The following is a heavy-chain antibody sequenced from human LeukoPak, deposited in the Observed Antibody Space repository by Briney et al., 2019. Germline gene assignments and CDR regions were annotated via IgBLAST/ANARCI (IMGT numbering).Heavy chain of an antibody. V-gene: IGHV3-30*18. Sequence: PGGSLRLSCAAPGFTFSSYGMHWVRQAPGKGLEWVAVISYDGSNKYYADSVKGRFTISRDNSKNTLYLQMNSLRAEDTAVYYCAKEVMITFWGQGTLVTVSS. CDR1: GFTFSSYG. CDR2: ISYDGSNK. D-gene: IGHD3-16*01. J-gene: IGHJ4*02. CDR3: AKEVMITF.